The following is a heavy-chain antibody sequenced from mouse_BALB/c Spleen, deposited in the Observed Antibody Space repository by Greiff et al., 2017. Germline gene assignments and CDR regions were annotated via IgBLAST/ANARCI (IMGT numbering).Heavy chain of an antibody. Sequence: EVKLMESGGGLVKPGGSLKLSCAASGFTFSSYTMSWVRQTPEKRLEWVATISSGGSYTYYPDSVKGRFTISRDNAKNTLYLQMSSLKSEDTAMYYCTRGGKPWFAYWGQGTLVTVSA. J-gene: IGHJ3*01. CDR2: ISSGGSYT. CDR1: GFTFSSYT. CDR3: TRGGKPWFAY. V-gene: IGHV5-6-4*01.